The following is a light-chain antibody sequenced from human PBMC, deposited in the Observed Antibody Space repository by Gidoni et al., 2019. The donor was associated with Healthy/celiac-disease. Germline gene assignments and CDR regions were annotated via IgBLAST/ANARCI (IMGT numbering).Light chain of an antibody. J-gene: IGKJ1*01. CDR3: QQRSNWPRT. CDR1: QSVSSY. Sequence: EIVLTQSPATLSLSPGERATLSCRASQSVSSYLAWYQQKPGQAPRLLIYAASNRATGIPARFSGSGSGTDFTLTISSLEPEYFAVDYCQQRSNWPRTFGQGTKVEIK. V-gene: IGKV3-11*01. CDR2: AAS.